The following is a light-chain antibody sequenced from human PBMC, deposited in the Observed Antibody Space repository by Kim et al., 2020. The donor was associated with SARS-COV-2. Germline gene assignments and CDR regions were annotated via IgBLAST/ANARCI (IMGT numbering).Light chain of an antibody. CDR2: GAS. Sequence: ASVGDRVTITCRASQDSSIWLAWYQQKPGKAAKLIMFGASSVQSGVPSRFSGSGSGTYFTLTISSLQPEDLATYDCQHANGFPWTFGQGTKVDIK. J-gene: IGKJ1*01. CDR3: QHANGFPWT. V-gene: IGKV1-12*01. CDR1: QDSSIW.